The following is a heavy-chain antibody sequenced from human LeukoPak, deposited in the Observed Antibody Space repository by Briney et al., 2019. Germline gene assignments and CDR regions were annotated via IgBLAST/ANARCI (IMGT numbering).Heavy chain of an antibody. CDR2: ISGSGGST. CDR3: AKEMVSSGFDY. V-gene: IGHV3-23*01. J-gene: IGHJ4*02. D-gene: IGHD3-22*01. CDR1: GFTVSSNY. Sequence: GGSLRLSCAASGFTVSSNYMSWVRQAPGKGLEWVSAISGSGGSTYYADSVKGRFTISRDNSKNTLFLQMNSLGDEDTAVYYCAKEMVSSGFDYWGQGTLVTVSS.